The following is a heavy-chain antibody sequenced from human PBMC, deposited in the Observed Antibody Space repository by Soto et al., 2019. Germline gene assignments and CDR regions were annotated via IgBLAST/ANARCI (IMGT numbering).Heavy chain of an antibody. CDR3: PGHGGGSS. CDR1: GFTLSNNA. J-gene: IGHJ5*02. V-gene: IGHV3-23*01. CDR2: IIASGAT. D-gene: IGHD2-15*01. Sequence: EVQMLESGGGLVQPGGSLRLSCAASGFTLSNNAMTWVRQAPGKGLEWVADIIASGATNYSDYVMGRFTISTDNPRNTLYLRVNGLKYEDRAIYYGPGHGGGSSWGEGTVVTVAS.